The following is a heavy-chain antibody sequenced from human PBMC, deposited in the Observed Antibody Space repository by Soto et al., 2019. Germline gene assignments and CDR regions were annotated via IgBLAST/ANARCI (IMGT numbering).Heavy chain of an antibody. CDR2: IDTSGTKI. CDR3: ASHYDMWSGYLSPVDY. J-gene: IGHJ4*02. Sequence: GGSLRLSFAASGYTFSDYYMSWIRQAPGKGLEWISYIDTSGTKIYYADSVKGRFTITRDNAKNSLYLEMNSLRDEDTAVYYCASHYDMWSGYLSPVDYWGQGTLVTVSS. D-gene: IGHD3-3*01. CDR1: GYTFSDYY. V-gene: IGHV3-11*01.